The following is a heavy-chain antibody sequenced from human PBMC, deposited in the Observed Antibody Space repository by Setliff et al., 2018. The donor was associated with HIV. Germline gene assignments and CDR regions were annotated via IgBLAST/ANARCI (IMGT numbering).Heavy chain of an antibody. V-gene: IGHV3-33*03. CDR2: VWDDGGNK. CDR3: ATALYCSSTSCYIAFDI. J-gene: IGHJ3*02. Sequence: GGSLRLSCAASGFTFSNYGMHWVRQAPGKGLEWVAAVWDDGGNKYYADSVKGRFTISRDNSKNTLYLLVHSLRAEDTAVYYCATALYCSSTSCYIAFDIWGQGTMVTVSS. D-gene: IGHD2-2*01. CDR1: GFTFSNYG.